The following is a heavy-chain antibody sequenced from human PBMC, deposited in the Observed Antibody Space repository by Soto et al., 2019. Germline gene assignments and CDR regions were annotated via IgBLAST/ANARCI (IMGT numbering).Heavy chain of an antibody. V-gene: IGHV3-30*18. CDR3: AKDLGFDY. J-gene: IGHJ4*02. CDR1: GFTFSSYG. CDR2: ISYDGSNK. Sequence: GGSLRLSCAASGFTFSSYGMHWVRQAPGKGLEWVAVISYDGSNKYYADSVKGRFTISRDNSKNTLYLQMNSLRAEETAVYYCAKDLGFDYWGQGTMVTVYS.